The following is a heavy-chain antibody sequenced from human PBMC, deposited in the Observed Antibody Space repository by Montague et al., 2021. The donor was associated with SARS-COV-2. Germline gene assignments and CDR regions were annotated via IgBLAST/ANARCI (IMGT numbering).Heavy chain of an antibody. CDR3: ARGQVTIAVVLIFIPAAGHLDG. J-gene: IGHJ3*01. Sequence: SETLSLTCAVYSGSFSDFYWTWIRQSPGKGLEWIGEINHTGSATYNPSLKGRVTLSIDTSKNQFSLKLQPVTAADTAVYYCARGQVTIAVVLIFIPAAGHLDGWGQGTSVTVSS. V-gene: IGHV4-34*01. CDR2: INHTGSA. CDR1: SGSFSDFY. D-gene: IGHD2-21*01.